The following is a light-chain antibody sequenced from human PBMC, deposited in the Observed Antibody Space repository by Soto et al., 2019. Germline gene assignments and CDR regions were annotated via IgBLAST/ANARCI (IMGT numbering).Light chain of an antibody. CDR1: QSVSGR. V-gene: IGKV3-15*01. Sequence: EIVMTQSPATLSVSPGERVTFSCRASQSVSGRLAWYQQKPGQAPRLLMYDASTRATGFPARFSGSGSGTEFTLTISDLQSEDFAVYFCQQYNNWPYTFGQGTKVDIK. CDR3: QQYNNWPYT. J-gene: IGKJ2*01. CDR2: DAS.